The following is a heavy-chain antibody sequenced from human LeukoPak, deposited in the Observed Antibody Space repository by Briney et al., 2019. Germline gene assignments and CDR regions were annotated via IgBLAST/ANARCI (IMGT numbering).Heavy chain of an antibody. CDR2: IKSKTDGGTT. J-gene: IGHJ4*02. CDR3: TYSAAGTGGDY. V-gene: IGHV3-15*01. D-gene: IGHD6-13*01. CDR1: GFTFKNAW. Sequence: GGSLRLSCEASGFTFKNAWMSWVRQAPGKGLEWVGRIKSKTDGGTTDYAAPVKGRFTISRDDSKNTLYLQMNSLKTEDTAVYYCTYSAAGTGGDYWGQGTLVTVSS.